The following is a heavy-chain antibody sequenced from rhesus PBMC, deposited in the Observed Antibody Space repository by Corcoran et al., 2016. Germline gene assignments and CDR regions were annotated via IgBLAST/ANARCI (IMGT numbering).Heavy chain of an antibody. Sequence: QVQLQGSGPGLVKPSETLSLTCAASGGSISDDYYWSWIRQPPGKGLEWIGNIYGSGGGTNYNASLKNRVTISIETSKKQFSLKLCSVPAAHTAVYYCARRDFWTGSAYWGHGVLVTVSS. J-gene: IGHJ4*01. CDR2: IYGSGGGT. V-gene: IGHV4-106*01. D-gene: IGHD3-3*01. CDR3: ARRDFWTGSAY. CDR1: GGSISDDYY.